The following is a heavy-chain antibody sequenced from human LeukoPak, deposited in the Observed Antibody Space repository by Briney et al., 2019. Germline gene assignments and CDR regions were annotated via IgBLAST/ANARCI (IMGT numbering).Heavy chain of an antibody. CDR3: ARPLYFYGSGSYYY. V-gene: IGHV4-34*01. Sequence: PSETLSPTCAVYGGSFSGYYWSWIRQPPGKGLEWIGEINHSGSTNYNPSLKSRVTISVDTSKNQFSLKLSSVTAADTAVYYCARPLYFYGSGSYYYWGQGTLVTVSS. CDR1: GGSFSGYY. J-gene: IGHJ4*02. D-gene: IGHD3-10*01. CDR2: INHSGST.